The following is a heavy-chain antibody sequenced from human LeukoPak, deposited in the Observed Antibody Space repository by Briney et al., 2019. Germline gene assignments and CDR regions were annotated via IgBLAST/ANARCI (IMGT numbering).Heavy chain of an antibody. CDR3: AKESGNLWFGEFPDY. Sequence: PGGSLRLSCAASGFTFSSYGMHWVRQAPGKGLEWVAVISYDGSNKYYADSVKGRFTISRDNSKNTLYLQMNSLRAEDTAVYYCAKESGNLWFGEFPDYWGQGTLVTVSS. V-gene: IGHV3-30*18. CDR1: GFTFSSYG. CDR2: ISYDGSNK. J-gene: IGHJ4*02. D-gene: IGHD3-10*01.